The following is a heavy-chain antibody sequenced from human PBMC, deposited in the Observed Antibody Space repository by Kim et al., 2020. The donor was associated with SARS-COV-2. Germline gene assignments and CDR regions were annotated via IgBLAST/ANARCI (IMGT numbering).Heavy chain of an antibody. Sequence: SVKVSCKASGGTFSSYAISWVRQAPGQGLEWMGGIIPIFGTANYAQKFQGRVTITADESTSTAYMELSSLRSEDTAVYYCTSIAAAGPLGNDYWGQGTLVTVSS. CDR2: IIPIFGTA. D-gene: IGHD6-13*01. V-gene: IGHV1-69*13. CDR3: TSIAAAGPLGNDY. J-gene: IGHJ4*02. CDR1: GGTFSSYA.